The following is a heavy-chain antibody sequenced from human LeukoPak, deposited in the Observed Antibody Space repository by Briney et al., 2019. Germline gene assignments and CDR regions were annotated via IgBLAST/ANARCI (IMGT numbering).Heavy chain of an antibody. J-gene: IGHJ4*02. D-gene: IGHD3-22*01. CDR1: GGSISSYY. Sequence: SETLSLTCTVSGGSISSYYWSWIRQPPGKGLEWIGYIYYSGSTNYNPSLKSRVTISVDTSKNQFSLKLSSVTAADTAVYYCARDAPSDTYYYDSSGFDYWGQGTLVTVSS. CDR3: ARDAPSDTYYYDSSGFDY. V-gene: IGHV4-59*01. CDR2: IYYSGST.